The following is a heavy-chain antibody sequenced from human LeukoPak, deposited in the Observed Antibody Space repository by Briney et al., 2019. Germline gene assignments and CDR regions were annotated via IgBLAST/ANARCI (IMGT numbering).Heavy chain of an antibody. CDR1: GFTFSSYE. Sequence: GGSLRLSCAASGFTFSSYEMNWVRQAPGKGLEWVSYISSSGSTIYYADSVKGRFTISRDNAKNSLYLQMNSLRAEDTAVYYCARERRGVTNWFDPWGQGTLVTVSS. CDR2: ISSSGSTI. J-gene: IGHJ5*02. CDR3: ARERRGVTNWFDP. D-gene: IGHD2-21*02. V-gene: IGHV3-48*03.